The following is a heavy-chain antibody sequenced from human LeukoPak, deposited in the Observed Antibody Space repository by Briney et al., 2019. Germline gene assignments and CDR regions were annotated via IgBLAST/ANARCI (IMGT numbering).Heavy chain of an antibody. Sequence: PGRSLRLSCAASGFTFSSYGMHWVRQAPGKGLEWVAVIWYDGSNKYYADSVKGRFTISRDNSKNTLYLQMNSLRAEDTAVYYCARDNRGGYFDYWGQGTLVTVSS. D-gene: IGHD3-16*01. CDR1: GFTFSSYG. CDR3: ARDNRGGYFDY. J-gene: IGHJ4*02. CDR2: IWYDGSNK. V-gene: IGHV3-33*01.